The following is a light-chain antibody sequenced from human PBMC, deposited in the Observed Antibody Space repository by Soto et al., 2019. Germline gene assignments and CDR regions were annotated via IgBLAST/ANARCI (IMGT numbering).Light chain of an antibody. Sequence: DIVMTQSPLSLIVTAGEPASISCRSSQSLLHSNGYNYFDWHLQKPGQSPQLLIYLGSNRASGVPDRFSGSGSGAHFTPNISRVEAEDVGVYYCMQALQTPITFGQGTRLEIK. J-gene: IGKJ5*01. CDR3: MQALQTPIT. CDR1: QSLLHSNGYNY. V-gene: IGKV2-28*01. CDR2: LGS.